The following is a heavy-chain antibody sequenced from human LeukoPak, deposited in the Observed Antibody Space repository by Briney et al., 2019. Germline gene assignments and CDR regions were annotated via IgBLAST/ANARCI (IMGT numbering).Heavy chain of an antibody. J-gene: IGHJ4*02. Sequence: PGGSLRLSCAPSRFTFSSYSIIWVPHAPGKGLYSLSPITGSGGSTYHADSVKGRFTISRDNSKNTLYLQMNSLRAEDTAAYYCAKDLGRAARPGFTFDYWGQGTLVTVSS. CDR1: RFTFSSYS. CDR2: ITGSGGST. D-gene: IGHD6-6*01. V-gene: IGHV3-23*01. CDR3: AKDLGRAARPGFTFDY.